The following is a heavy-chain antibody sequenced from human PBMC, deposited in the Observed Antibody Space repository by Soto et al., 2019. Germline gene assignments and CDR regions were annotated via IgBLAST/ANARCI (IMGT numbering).Heavy chain of an antibody. D-gene: IGHD3-3*01. CDR2: IYYSGST. CDR3: ARGPSDFWSGYPNWFDP. V-gene: IGHV4-31*03. CDR1: GGSISSGGYY. Sequence: QVQLQESGPGLVKPSQTLSLTCTVSGGSISSGGYYWSWIRQHPGKGLEWIGYIYYSGSTYYNPSLKSRVTISVDTSKNQFSLKLCSVTAADTAVYHCARGPSDFWSGYPNWFDPWGQGTLVTVSS. J-gene: IGHJ5*02.